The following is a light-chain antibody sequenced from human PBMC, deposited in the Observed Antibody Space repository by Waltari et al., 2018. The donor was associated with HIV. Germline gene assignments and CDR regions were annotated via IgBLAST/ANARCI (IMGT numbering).Light chain of an antibody. CDR2: GAS. CDR3: QQYNNWPRT. CDR1: QSVSSN. J-gene: IGKJ1*01. Sequence: EVVMTQSPATLSVSPGEGATLSCRTSQSVSSNLAWYQQKPGQVPRLLIYGASTRATGIPARFSGSGSGTEFTLTISSLQSEDFAVYYCQQYNNWPRTFGQGTKVEIK. V-gene: IGKV3-15*01.